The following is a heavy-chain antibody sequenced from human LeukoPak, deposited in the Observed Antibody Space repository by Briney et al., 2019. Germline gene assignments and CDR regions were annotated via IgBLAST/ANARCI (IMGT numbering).Heavy chain of an antibody. D-gene: IGHD3-10*02. V-gene: IGHV3-69-1*01. CDR2: MTSSNTI. J-gene: IGHJ3*02. CDR3: ARAQTMFWEFDGFDI. CDR1: GFTFSSYS. Sequence: GGSLRLSCAASGFTFSSYSMNWVRQAPGKGLEWVATMTSSNTIYYADSVKGRFTISRDNAENSVYLQMNSLRDEDTAVYSCARAQTMFWEFDGFDIWGRGTKVSVSS.